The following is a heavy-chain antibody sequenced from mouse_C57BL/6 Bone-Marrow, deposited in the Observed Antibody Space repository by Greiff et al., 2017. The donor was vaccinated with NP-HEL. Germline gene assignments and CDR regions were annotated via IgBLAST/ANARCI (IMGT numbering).Heavy chain of an antibody. J-gene: IGHJ2*01. D-gene: IGHD2-3*01. CDR3: TTGRYEGYLRGFDY. CDR1: GFNIKDDY. CDR2: IDPENGDT. Sequence: DVKLQESGAELVRPGASVKLSCTASGFNIKDDYMHWVKQMPEQGLEWIGWIDPENGDTAYASKFQGKATITADTSSNTAYLQLSSLTSEDKAVDYCTTGRYEGYLRGFDYWGQGTTLTVSS. V-gene: IGHV14-4*01.